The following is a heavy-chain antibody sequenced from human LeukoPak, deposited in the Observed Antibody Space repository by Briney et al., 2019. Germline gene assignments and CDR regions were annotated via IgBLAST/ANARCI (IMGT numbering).Heavy chain of an antibody. CDR2: IIPIFGTA. J-gene: IGHJ4*02. D-gene: IGHD3-10*01. Sequence: GASVKVSCKASGGTFSSYAISWVRQAPGQGLEWMGGIIPIFGTANYAQKFQGRVTITTDESTSTAYMELSSLRSEDTAVYYCARGSYYGSGSPFDYWGQGTLVTVSS. V-gene: IGHV1-69*05. CDR1: GGTFSSYA. CDR3: ARGSYYGSGSPFDY.